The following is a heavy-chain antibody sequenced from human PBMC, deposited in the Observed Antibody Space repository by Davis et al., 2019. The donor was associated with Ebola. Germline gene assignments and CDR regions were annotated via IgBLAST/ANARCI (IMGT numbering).Heavy chain of an antibody. V-gene: IGHV1-46*01. Sequence: ASVKVSCKSSGGTFSSFAVGWVRQAPGQGLEWMGVINPSAGYTNYAQKFQGRVTITRDTSTSKVYMEVRRLRSDDTAVYYCARDGPDYYGLDVWGQGTTVTVSS. CDR1: GGTFSSFA. CDR3: ARDGPDYYGLDV. CDR2: INPSAGYT. J-gene: IGHJ6*02.